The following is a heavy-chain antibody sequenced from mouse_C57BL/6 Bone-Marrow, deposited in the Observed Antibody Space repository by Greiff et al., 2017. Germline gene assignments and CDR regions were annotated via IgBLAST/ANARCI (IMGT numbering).Heavy chain of an antibody. J-gene: IGHJ4*01. CDR3: ARSIILWSTRQAMDY. V-gene: IGHV1-20*01. D-gene: IGHD1-1*02. Sequence: EVQLQQSGPELVKPGDSVKISCKASGYSFTGYFMNWVMQSPGKSLEWIGRINPYNGDTFYNQKFKGKATLTVDKSSSTAHLELRSLTSADAAAYDCARSIILWSTRQAMDYWGQGTSVTVSS. CDR2: INPYNGDT. CDR1: GYSFTGYF.